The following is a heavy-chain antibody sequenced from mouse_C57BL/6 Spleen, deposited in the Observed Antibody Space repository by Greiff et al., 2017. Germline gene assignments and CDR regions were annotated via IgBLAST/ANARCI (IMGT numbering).Heavy chain of an antibody. CDR1: GYTFTDYY. J-gene: IGHJ2*01. Sequence: EVQLQQSGPELVKPGASVKISCKASGYTFTDYYMNWVKQSHGKSLEWIGDINPNNGGTSYNQKFKGKATLTVDKSSSTAYMELRSLTSEDSAVYNWATTMVTYYFDYWGQGATLTVSS. D-gene: IGHD2-2*01. CDR3: ATTMVTYYFDY. CDR2: INPNNGGT. V-gene: IGHV1-26*01.